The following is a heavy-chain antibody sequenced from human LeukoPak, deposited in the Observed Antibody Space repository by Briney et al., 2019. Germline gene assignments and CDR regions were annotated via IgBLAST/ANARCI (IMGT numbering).Heavy chain of an antibody. CDR2: IKEDGSEK. Sequence: GGSLRLSCAASGFTFSGYWMTWVRQAPGKGLEWVANIKEDGSEKYYVDSVKGRFTISRDNAKNTLSLQMNSLRAEDTALYYCARDGCSYFDFWGLGTLVTVSS. CDR1: GFTFSGYW. D-gene: IGHD6-19*01. J-gene: IGHJ4*02. V-gene: IGHV3-7*01. CDR3: ARDGCSYFDF.